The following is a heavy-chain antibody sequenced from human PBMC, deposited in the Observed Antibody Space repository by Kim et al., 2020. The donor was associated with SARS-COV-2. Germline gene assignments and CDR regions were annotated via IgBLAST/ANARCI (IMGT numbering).Heavy chain of an antibody. V-gene: IGHV4-59*13. J-gene: IGHJ5*02. Sequence: SETLSLTCTVSGGSISSYYWSWIRQPPGKGLEWIGYIYYSGSTNYNPSLKSRVTISVDTSKNQFSLKLSSVTAADTAVYYCARVSPEDIVVVPAASAFDP. CDR1: GGSISSYY. D-gene: IGHD2-2*01. CDR2: IYYSGST. CDR3: ARVSPEDIVVVPAASAFDP.